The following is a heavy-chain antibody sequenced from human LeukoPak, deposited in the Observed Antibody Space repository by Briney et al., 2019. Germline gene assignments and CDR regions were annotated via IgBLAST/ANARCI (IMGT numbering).Heavy chain of an antibody. Sequence: SETLSLTCTVSGGSISSHYWSWIRQPPGKGLEWIGYIYYSGSTNYNPSLKSRVTISVDTSKNQFSLKLSSVTAADTAVYYCAREGRGDSSSPKYRIYYYMDVWGKGTTVTVSS. CDR1: GGSISSHY. CDR2: IYYSGST. V-gene: IGHV4-59*11. J-gene: IGHJ6*03. CDR3: AREGRGDSSSPKYRIYYYMDV. D-gene: IGHD6-6*01.